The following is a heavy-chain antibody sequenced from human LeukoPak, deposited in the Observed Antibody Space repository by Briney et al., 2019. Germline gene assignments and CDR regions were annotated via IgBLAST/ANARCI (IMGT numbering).Heavy chain of an antibody. V-gene: IGHV3-21*01. CDR2: ICGGSVYI. CDR3: ARVSVAGSVINAFDI. Sequence: PGGSLRLSCAASGYTFSTYSMSWVRQAPGQGLEWVSSICGGSVYIYYADSVKGRFTISRDNANNSLYLQMNSLRAEDAAVYYCARVSVAGSVINAFDIWGQGTVVTVSS. J-gene: IGHJ3*02. D-gene: IGHD6-19*01. CDR1: GYTFSTYS.